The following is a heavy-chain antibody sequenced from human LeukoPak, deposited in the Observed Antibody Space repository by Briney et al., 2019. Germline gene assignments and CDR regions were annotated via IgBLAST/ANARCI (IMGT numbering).Heavy chain of an antibody. J-gene: IGHJ4*02. Sequence: SETLSLTCTVSGGSLSSSSYYWGWIRQPPGKGLEWIGSIYYSGSTYYNPSLKSRVTISVDTSKNQFSLKLSSVTAADTAVYYCASWVVTYFDYWGQGTLVTVSS. CDR1: GGSLSSSSYY. D-gene: IGHD2-21*02. CDR3: ASWVVTYFDY. V-gene: IGHV4-39*07. CDR2: IYYSGST.